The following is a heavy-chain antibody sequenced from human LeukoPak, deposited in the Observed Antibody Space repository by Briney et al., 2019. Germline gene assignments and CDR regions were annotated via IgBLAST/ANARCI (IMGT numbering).Heavy chain of an antibody. J-gene: IGHJ6*03. Sequence: SQTLSLTCTVSGGSISSGSYYWSWIRQPAGKGLEWIGRIYTSGSTNYNPSLKSRVTISVDTSKNQFSLKLSSVTAADTAVYYCARVYGSGSYYNGYYYYYMDVWGKGTTVTISS. V-gene: IGHV4-61*02. CDR1: GGSISSGSYY. D-gene: IGHD3-10*01. CDR2: IYTSGST. CDR3: ARVYGSGSYYNGYYYYYMDV.